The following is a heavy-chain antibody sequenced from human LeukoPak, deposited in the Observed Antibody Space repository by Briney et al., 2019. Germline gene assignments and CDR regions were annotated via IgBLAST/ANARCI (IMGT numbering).Heavy chain of an antibody. CDR3: ARAGIGYCSSTSCYEFDY. D-gene: IGHD2-2*01. V-gene: IGHV1-18*01. CDR2: ISTYNGNT. Sequence: GASVKVSCKASGYTFTSYAISWVRQAPGQGLEWMGWISTYNGNTNYAQKLQGRVTMTTDKSTSTAYMELRSLRSEGTAVYYCARAGIGYCSSTSCYEFDYWGQGTLVTVSS. CDR1: GYTFTSYA. J-gene: IGHJ4*02.